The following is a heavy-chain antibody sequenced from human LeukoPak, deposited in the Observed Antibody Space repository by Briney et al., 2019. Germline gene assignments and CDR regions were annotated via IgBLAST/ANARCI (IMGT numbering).Heavy chain of an antibody. Sequence: ASVKVSCKASGYTFTGYYMHWVRQAPGQGLEWMGWINPNSGGTNYAQKFQGRVTMTRDTSISTAYMELSRLRSDDTAVYYCASTSSGWTGYFDYWGQGTLVTVSS. J-gene: IGHJ4*02. D-gene: IGHD3-22*01. CDR2: INPNSGGT. CDR1: GYTFTGYY. V-gene: IGHV1-2*02. CDR3: ASTSSGWTGYFDY.